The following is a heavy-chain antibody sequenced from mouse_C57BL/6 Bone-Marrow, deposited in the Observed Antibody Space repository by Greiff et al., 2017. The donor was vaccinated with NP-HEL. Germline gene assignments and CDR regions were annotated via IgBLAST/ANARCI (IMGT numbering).Heavy chain of an antibody. Sequence: QVQLQQPGADLVKPGASVKLSCTASGYTFTSYWMHWVKQRPGRGLEWIGRIDPNSGGTKYNEKFKTKATLTVDKPSSTAYMQLSSLTSEDSAVYYCYRYTCGRRGWYFDVGGTGTTVTVSS. CDR1: GYTFTSYW. CDR2: IDPNSGGT. CDR3: YRYTCGRRGWYFDV. D-gene: IGHD1-1*01. J-gene: IGHJ1*03. V-gene: IGHV1-72*01.